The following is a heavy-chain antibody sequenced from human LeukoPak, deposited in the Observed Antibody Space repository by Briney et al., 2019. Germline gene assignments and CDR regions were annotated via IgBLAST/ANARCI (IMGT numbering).Heavy chain of an antibody. Sequence: ASVKVSCKASGYTFTSYDINWVRQATGQGLEWMGWMNPNSDNTGYAQKFQGRVTITRNTSISTAYMELSSLRSEDTAVYYCARGDYDFWSGYYPRYNWFDPWGQGTLVTVSS. CDR3: ARGDYDFWSGYYPRYNWFDP. CDR1: GYTFTSYD. V-gene: IGHV1-8*03. J-gene: IGHJ5*02. CDR2: MNPNSDNT. D-gene: IGHD3-3*01.